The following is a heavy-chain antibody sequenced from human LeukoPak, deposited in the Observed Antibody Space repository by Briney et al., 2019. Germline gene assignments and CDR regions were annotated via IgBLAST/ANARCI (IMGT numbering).Heavy chain of an antibody. CDR3: ARWLLSSTSPQPYYYYMDV. Sequence: SVKVSCKASGGTFSSYAISWVRQAPGQGLEWMGGIIPIFGTANYAQKFQGRVTITADESTSTAYMELSSLRSEDTAVYYCARWLLSSTSPQPYYYYMDVWGKGTTVTVSS. J-gene: IGHJ6*03. CDR1: GGTFSSYA. CDR2: IIPIFGTA. V-gene: IGHV1-69*01. D-gene: IGHD2-2*01.